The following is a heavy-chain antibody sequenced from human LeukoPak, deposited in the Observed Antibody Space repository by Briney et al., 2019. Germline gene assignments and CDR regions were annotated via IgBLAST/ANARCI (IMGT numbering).Heavy chain of an antibody. CDR2: INWNGGST. CDR3: ARWRQAVAGQWWFDP. D-gene: IGHD6-19*01. Sequence: GGSLRLSCAASGFTFDDYGMSWVRQAPGKGLEWVSGINWNGGSTGYADSVKGRFTISRDNAKNSLYLQMNSLRAEDTAVYYCARWRQAVAGQWWFDPWGQGTLVTVSS. V-gene: IGHV3-20*04. CDR1: GFTFDDYG. J-gene: IGHJ5*02.